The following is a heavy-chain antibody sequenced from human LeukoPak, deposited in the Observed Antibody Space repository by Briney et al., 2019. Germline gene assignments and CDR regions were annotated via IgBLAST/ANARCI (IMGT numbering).Heavy chain of an antibody. Sequence: GGSLRLSCAASGFTFSTYGMHWVRQAPGKGLERVAVVSYDGSNKYYADSVKGRFTISRDNSKNTLYLQMNSLRAEDTAVYYCVKDWGNWGYGYYFDHWGQGTLVTVSS. CDR1: GFTFSTYG. CDR3: VKDWGNWGYGYYFDH. V-gene: IGHV3-30*18. CDR2: VSYDGSNK. D-gene: IGHD7-27*01. J-gene: IGHJ4*02.